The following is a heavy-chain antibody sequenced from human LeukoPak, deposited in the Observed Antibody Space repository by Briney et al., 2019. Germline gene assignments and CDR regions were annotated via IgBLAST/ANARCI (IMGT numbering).Heavy chain of an antibody. CDR3: VKSSYYDSTSDRDYFAY. CDR1: GCTFSSYA. D-gene: IGHD3-16*01. J-gene: IGHJ4*02. CDR2: VSFTGGST. V-gene: IGHV3-23*01. Sequence: GGSLRLSCAAFGCTFSSYAMNWVRQAPGKGLEWVAVVSFTGGSTYYADSVKGRFTISRDNAKNTLHMQMNSLRVEDTAVYYCVKSSYYDSTSDRDYFAYWGQGTLVTVSS.